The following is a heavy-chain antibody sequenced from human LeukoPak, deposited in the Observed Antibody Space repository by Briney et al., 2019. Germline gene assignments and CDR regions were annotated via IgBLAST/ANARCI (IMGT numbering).Heavy chain of an antibody. D-gene: IGHD6-13*01. V-gene: IGHV1-2*02. CDR1: GYTFTGYY. CDR2: INPNSGGT. J-gene: IGHJ5*02. CDR3: ARDSRLFQQLVQNWFDP. Sequence: GASVKVSCKASGYTFTGYYMLWVRQAPGQGLEWMGWINPNSGGTNYAQKFQGRVTMTRDTSISTAYMELSRLRSDDTAVYYCARDSRLFQQLVQNWFDPWGQGTLVTVSS.